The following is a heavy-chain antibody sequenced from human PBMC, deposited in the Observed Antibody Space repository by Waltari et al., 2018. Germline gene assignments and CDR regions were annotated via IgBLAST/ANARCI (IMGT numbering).Heavy chain of an antibody. CDR3: AREGNWFDP. CDR2: NYNSGST. V-gene: IGHV4-30-2*01. CDR1: GGSISSGGYS. J-gene: IGHJ5*02. Sequence: QLQLQESGSGLVKPSQTLSITCAVSGGSISSGGYSWSWIRQAPGKGLEWIGYNYNSGSTYYNPPLKSRVTISVDRSKNQFSLKLSSVTAADTAVYYCAREGNWFDPWGHGTLVTVSS.